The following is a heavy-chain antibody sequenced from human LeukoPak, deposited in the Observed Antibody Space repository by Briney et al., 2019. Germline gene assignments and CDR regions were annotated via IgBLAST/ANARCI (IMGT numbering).Heavy chain of an antibody. Sequence: RGGSVKVSCRASGYTFTNYGMSWVRQAPGQGLEWMGWISAYDGNTNYAQTVQGRFTITTDTSRSSAYMQLRSLRSDDTAVYYCARGGYCGGDCYWTLGFDPWGQGTRVSVSS. CDR2: ISAYDGNT. CDR3: ARGGYCGGDCYWTLGFDP. J-gene: IGHJ5*02. V-gene: IGHV1-18*01. D-gene: IGHD2-21*02. CDR1: GYTFTNYG.